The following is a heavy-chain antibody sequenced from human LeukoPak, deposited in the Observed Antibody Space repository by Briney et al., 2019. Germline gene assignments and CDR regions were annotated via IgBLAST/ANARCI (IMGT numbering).Heavy chain of an antibody. Sequence: GGSLRLSCAASGFTFSIYWMSWVRQAPGKGLEWVASIKHNGNETYYVDSVKGRITISRDNAKNSLYLQMNSLRAEDTALYYCARDFRDAFDIWGQGTMVTVSS. J-gene: IGHJ3*02. V-gene: IGHV3-7*03. CDR3: ARDFRDAFDI. CDR1: GFTFSIYW. CDR2: IKHNGNET.